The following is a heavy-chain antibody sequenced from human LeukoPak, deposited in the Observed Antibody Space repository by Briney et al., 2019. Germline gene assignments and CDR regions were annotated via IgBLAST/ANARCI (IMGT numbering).Heavy chain of an antibody. J-gene: IGHJ4*02. D-gene: IGHD6-13*01. CDR3: ATLAAAGDFDY. CDR1: GGSISSYY. Sequence: KPSETLSLTCTVSGGSISSYYWSWIRQPPGKGLEWIGYIYYSGSTNYNPPLKSRVTISVDTSKNQFSLKLSSVTAADTAVYYCATLAAAGDFDYWGQGTLVTVSS. CDR2: IYYSGST. V-gene: IGHV4-59*08.